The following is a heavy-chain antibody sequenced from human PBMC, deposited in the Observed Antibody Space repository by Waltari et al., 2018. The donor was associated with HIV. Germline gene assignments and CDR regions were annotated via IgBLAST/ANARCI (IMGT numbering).Heavy chain of an antibody. CDR3: ARDAEVLGYSYRNYYYYYGMDA. CDR1: GYTFCDYY. D-gene: IGHD5-18*01. Sequence: QVQLVQSVAEVKKVGASVKLSCKASGYTFCDYYIHWVRLSPGQGLEWMGWINPNSGGTTYAQKFQGWVTMTRDTSVSTAYMELSRLRSDDTAVYYCARDAEVLGYSYRNYYYYYGMDAWGQGTTVTVSS. V-gene: IGHV1-2*04. J-gene: IGHJ6*02. CDR2: INPNSGGT.